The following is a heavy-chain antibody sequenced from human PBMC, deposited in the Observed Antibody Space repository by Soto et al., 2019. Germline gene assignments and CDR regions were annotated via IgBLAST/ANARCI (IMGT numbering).Heavy chain of an antibody. CDR2: INPSGGST. D-gene: IGHD1-26*01. CDR3: ARVLWDTREYFQH. Sequence: QVQLVQSGAEVKKPGASVKVSCKASGYTFTSYYMHWGRQAPGQGLEWMGIINPSGGSTSYAQKFQGRVTRTSDTSTSTVYMELSSLRSEDTAVYYCARVLWDTREYFQHWGQGTLVTGSS. V-gene: IGHV1-46*03. J-gene: IGHJ1*01. CDR1: GYTFTSYY.